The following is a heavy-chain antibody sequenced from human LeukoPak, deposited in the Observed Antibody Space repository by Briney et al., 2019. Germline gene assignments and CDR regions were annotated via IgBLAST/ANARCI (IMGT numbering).Heavy chain of an antibody. CDR1: GFTFSSYA. CDR3: AKGIAARLYNYGMDV. J-gene: IGHJ6*02. D-gene: IGHD6-6*01. V-gene: IGHV3-23*01. CDR2: ISGSGGST. Sequence: GGSLRLSCAASGFTFSSYAMSWVRQAPGKGLEWVSAISGSGGSTYYADSVKGRFTISRDNSKNTLYLQMNSLRAEDTAVYYCAKGIAARLYNYGMDVWGQGTLLTVSS.